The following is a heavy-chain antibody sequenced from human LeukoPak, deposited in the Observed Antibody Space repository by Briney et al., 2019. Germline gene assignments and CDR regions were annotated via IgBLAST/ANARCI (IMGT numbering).Heavy chain of an antibody. J-gene: IGHJ4*02. Sequence: NPSETLSLTCTVSGGSVSSGSYYWSWIRQPPGKGLEWIGYIYYSGSTNYNPSLKSRVTISVDTSKNQFSLKLSSVTAADTAVYYCARGVATIGGLDYWGQGTLVTVSS. CDR3: ARGVATIGGLDY. CDR2: IYYSGST. V-gene: IGHV4-61*01. D-gene: IGHD5-12*01. CDR1: GGSVSSGSYY.